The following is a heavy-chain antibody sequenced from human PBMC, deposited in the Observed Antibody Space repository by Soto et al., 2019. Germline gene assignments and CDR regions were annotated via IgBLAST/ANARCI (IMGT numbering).Heavy chain of an antibody. V-gene: IGHV3-30*18. CDR2: ISYDGSNK. J-gene: IGHJ6*03. CDR1: GFTFSSYG. CDR3: AEGRGSSWPYYYYYMDV. D-gene: IGHD6-13*01. Sequence: SLRLSCAASGFTFSSYGMHWVRQAPGKGLEWVAVISYDGSNKYYADSVKGRFTISRDNSKNTLYLQMNSLRSEDTAVYYCAEGRGSSWPYYYYYMDVWGKGTTVTVSS.